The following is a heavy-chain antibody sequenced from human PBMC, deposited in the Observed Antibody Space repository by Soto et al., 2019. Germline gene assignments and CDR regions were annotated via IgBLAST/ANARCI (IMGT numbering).Heavy chain of an antibody. CDR3: TKEMGAAIPFES. CDR1: GYTFSTFG. V-gene: IGHV3-30*18. D-gene: IGHD3-16*01. J-gene: IGHJ4*02. Sequence: QVQLVESGGDVVQPGKSLRLSCVGSGYTFSTFGMHWVRQAPGKGLEWVTSMSYDGRYENYADSVRGRFTISRDNSKNTLYLQMHSLRTEDTAIYYCTKEMGAAIPFESWGQGTLVTVSS. CDR2: MSYDGRYE.